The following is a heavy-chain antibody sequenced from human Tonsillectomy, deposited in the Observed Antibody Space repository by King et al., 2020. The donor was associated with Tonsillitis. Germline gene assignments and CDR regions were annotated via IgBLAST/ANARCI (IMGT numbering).Heavy chain of an antibody. Sequence: ITLKESGPTLVKPTQTLTLTCTFSGFSLSTSGVGVGWIRQPPGKALEWLALIYWDDDKRYSPSLKSRLTTTKDTSKNQVVLTMTNMDPVDTATYYCALLTAAEYFQHWGQGTLVTVSS. CDR2: IYWDDDK. CDR3: ALLTAAEYFQH. V-gene: IGHV2-5*02. D-gene: IGHD3-9*01. CDR1: GFSLSTSGVG. J-gene: IGHJ1*01.